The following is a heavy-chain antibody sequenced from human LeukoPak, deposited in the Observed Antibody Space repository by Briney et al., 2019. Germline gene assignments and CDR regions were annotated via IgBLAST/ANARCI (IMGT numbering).Heavy chain of an antibody. Sequence: ASVKVSCKASGYTFTSYGIIWVRQAPGQGLEWMGWISAYNGNTNYAQKLQGRVTMTTDTSTSTAYMELRSLRSDDTAVYYCARDEGYDILTGYYPFDYWGQGTLFTVSS. D-gene: IGHD3-9*01. CDR1: GYTFTSYG. CDR3: ARDEGYDILTGYYPFDY. V-gene: IGHV1-18*04. CDR2: ISAYNGNT. J-gene: IGHJ4*02.